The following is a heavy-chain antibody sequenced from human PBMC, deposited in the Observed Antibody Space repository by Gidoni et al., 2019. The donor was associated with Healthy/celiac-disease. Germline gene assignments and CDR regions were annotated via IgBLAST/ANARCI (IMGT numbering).Heavy chain of an antibody. CDR2: VTHSGRT. CDR1: GGSFSNYY. D-gene: IGHD2-15*01. J-gene: IGHJ4*02. V-gene: IGHV4-34*01. Sequence: QVQVQQWGAGRLKPSETLSITCGIYGGSFSNYYWSWIRQTPGRGLEWIGEVTHSGRTDYNPALKSRATISVDTSKNQFSLRLTSVTAADTAVYYCSSRATYGRGGWGDFWGQGTLVTVSS. CDR3: SSRATYGRGGWGDF.